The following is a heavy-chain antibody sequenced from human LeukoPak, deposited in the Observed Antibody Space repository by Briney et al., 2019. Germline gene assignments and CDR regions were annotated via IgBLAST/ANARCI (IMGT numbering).Heavy chain of an antibody. CDR2: INPGGNEI. J-gene: IGHJ4*02. Sequence: GGSLRLSCTFSGLTFRSYWMNWVRQAPGKRLEWVANINPGGNEIRSVDSVKGRSIISRDNAKNSLDLQMSSLRVEDTAVYYCMCWGTDNHWGQGILVTVSS. V-gene: IGHV3-7*01. CDR3: MCWGTDNH. D-gene: IGHD7-27*01. CDR1: GLTFRSYW.